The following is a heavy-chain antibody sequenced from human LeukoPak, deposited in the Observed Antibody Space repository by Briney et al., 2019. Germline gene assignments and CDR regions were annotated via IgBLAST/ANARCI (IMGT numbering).Heavy chain of an antibody. V-gene: IGHV4-59*12. J-gene: IGHJ4*02. CDR3: APLQAYCGGDCYSDY. CDR2: IYYSGST. CDR1: GGSISSYY. Sequence: PSETLSLTCTVSGGSISSYYWSWIRQPPGKGLEWIGYIYYSGSTNYNPSLKSRVTISVDTSKNQFSLKLSSVTAADTAVYYCAPLQAYCGGDCYSDYWGQGTLVTVSS. D-gene: IGHD2-21*02.